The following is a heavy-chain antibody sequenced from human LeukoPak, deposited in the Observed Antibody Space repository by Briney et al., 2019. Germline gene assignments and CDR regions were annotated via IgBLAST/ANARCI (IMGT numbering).Heavy chain of an antibody. CDR3: ARGIVRLRPPVDY. J-gene: IGHJ4*02. Sequence: VASVKVSRKASGYTFISYVMHWVRQAPGQRLEWMGWINAGNGNTKYSQKFQGRVTITRDTSASTAYMELSSLRSEDTAVYYCARGIVRLRPPVDYWGQGTLVTVSS. CDR2: INAGNGNT. V-gene: IGHV1-3*01. CDR1: GYTFISYV. D-gene: IGHD2-8*01.